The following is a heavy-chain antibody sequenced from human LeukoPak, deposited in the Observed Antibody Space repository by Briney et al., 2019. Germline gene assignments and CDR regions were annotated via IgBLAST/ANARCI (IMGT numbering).Heavy chain of an antibody. V-gene: IGHV1-8*01. J-gene: IGHJ6*03. Sequence: GASVKVSCKAPGYTFSNYDINWVRQATGQGLEWMGWMNPNSGNTGYAQKFQGRVTMTRNTSISTACMELSSLRSEDTAVYYCARAAAAAGTVYYYYYMDVWGKGASVTISS. CDR1: GYTFSNYD. CDR2: MNPNSGNT. D-gene: IGHD6-13*01. CDR3: ARAAAAAGTVYYYYYMDV.